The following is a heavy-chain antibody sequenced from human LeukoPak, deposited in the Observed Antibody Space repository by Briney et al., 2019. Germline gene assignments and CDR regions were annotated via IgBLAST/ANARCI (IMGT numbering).Heavy chain of an antibody. CDR3: AKWGCTGGSCYPFAY. CDR1: GFTFSSYG. Sequence: PGGSLRLSCAASGFTFSSYGMHWVRQAPGKGLEWVAVISYDGSNKYYADSVKGRFTISRDNSKNTLYLQMNSLRAEDTAVYYCAKWGCTGGSCYPFAYWGQGTLVTVSS. V-gene: IGHV3-30*18. D-gene: IGHD2-15*01. J-gene: IGHJ4*02. CDR2: ISYDGSNK.